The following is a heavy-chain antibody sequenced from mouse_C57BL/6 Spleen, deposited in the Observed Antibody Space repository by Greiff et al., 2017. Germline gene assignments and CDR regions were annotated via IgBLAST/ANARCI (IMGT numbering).Heavy chain of an antibody. CDR1: GYSITSGYY. J-gene: IGHJ2*01. CDR3: ARVSSSYDGYYLDD. CDR2: ISYDGSN. V-gene: IGHV3-6*01. Sequence: EVKLMESGPGLVKPSQSLSLTCSVTGYSITSGYYWNWIRQFPGNKLEWMGYISYDGSNNYNPSLKNRISITRDTSNNQFFLKLNSVTTEDTATYYGARVSSSYDGYYLDDWGQGTTLTVSA. D-gene: IGHD2-3*01.